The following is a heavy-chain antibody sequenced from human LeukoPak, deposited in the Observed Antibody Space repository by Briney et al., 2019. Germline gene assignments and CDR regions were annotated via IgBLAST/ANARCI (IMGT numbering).Heavy chain of an antibody. J-gene: IGHJ6*03. Sequence: RGSLRLSRVAPRVTFCIYSTHCGREAPGKGLERVAFIRYDVTNKYYAASVKGRFTISRHNYKNTVYLQINRLRAEDTAVYYCARERYSYGEKYDYYYMDVWGKGTTVTVSS. D-gene: IGHD5-18*01. CDR1: RVTFCIYS. CDR2: IRYDVTNK. CDR3: ARERYSYGEKYDYYYMDV. V-gene: IGHV3-30*02.